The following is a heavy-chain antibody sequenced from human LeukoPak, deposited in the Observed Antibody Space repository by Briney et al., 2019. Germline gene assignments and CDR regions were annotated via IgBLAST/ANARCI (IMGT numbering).Heavy chain of an antibody. V-gene: IGHV4-59*01. J-gene: IGHJ4*02. Sequence: SETLSLTCSVSGGSISSYYWSWIRQPPGKGLEWIGYIHYSGGTNYNPSLKSRVTTSVDTSKNQFSLKLTSVTAAGTAVYYCARVGSGNFDYWGQGTLVTVSS. D-gene: IGHD1-1*01. CDR2: IHYSGGT. CDR1: GGSISSYY. CDR3: ARVGSGNFDY.